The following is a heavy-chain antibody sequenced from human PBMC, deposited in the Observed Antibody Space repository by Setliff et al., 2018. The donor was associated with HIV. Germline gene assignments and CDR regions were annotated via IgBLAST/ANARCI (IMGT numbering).Heavy chain of an antibody. V-gene: IGHV1-8*01. J-gene: IGHJ6*04. CDR3: ARGKGVGGVIITGGLDV. CDR2: MNPNSGVS. CDR1: ATFTNVD. D-gene: IGHD3-10*01. Sequence: GASVKVSCKASATFTNVDIHWLRRATGQGLEWMGWMNPNSGVSGYGQKFQGRVTMTRDTSISTAYMELSSQTSEDTAVYYCARGKGVGGVIITGGLDVWGKGTTVTVSS.